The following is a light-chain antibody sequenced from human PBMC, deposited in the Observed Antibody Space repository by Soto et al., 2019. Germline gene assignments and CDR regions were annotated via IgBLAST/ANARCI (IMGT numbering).Light chain of an antibody. CDR2: DVS. V-gene: IGLV2-14*01. CDR1: SSDVGGYNY. Sequence: LTQPASVSGSPGQSITISCTGTSSDVGGYNYVSWYQQHPGKAPKLMIYDVSNRPSGVSNRFSGSKSGNTASLTISGLQAEDEADYYCSSYTSSSTLYVFATGTKVTVL. CDR3: SSYTSSSTLYV. J-gene: IGLJ1*01.